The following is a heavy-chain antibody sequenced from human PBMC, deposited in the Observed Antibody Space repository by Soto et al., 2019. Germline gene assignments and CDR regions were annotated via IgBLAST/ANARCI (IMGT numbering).Heavy chain of an antibody. D-gene: IGHD4-4*01. Sequence: QVQLVQSGAEVKKPGSSVRVSCPASGGTFTTYGFNWVRQAPGQGLEWMGGIIPMYNKPNYAPNFLGRVTISADPSTSTAYMELTTLRSEDTAVYFCARGYSGGYYYAMDVWGQGTTVTVSS. V-gene: IGHV1-69*01. CDR3: ARGYSGGYYYAMDV. J-gene: IGHJ6*02. CDR2: IIPMYNKP. CDR1: GGTFTTYG.